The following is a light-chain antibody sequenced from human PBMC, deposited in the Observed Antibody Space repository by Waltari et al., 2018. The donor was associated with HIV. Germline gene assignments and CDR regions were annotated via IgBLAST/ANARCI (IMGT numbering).Light chain of an antibody. Sequence: QSVLTQPPSASGTPGQTVTISCSGSRSNIESNYVYWFQQFPGTAPKLLIYSNIPRPSGVPARFSGSKSDTSASLAISGLRSEDEAEYYCSLSYSGARPVVFGGGTKLTVL. CDR2: SNI. V-gene: IGLV1-47*01. CDR3: SLSYSGARPVV. J-gene: IGLJ2*01. CDR1: RSNIESNY.